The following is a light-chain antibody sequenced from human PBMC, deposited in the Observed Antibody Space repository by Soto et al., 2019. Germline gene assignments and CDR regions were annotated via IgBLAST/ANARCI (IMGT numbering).Light chain of an antibody. CDR3: QQYNNWPIT. J-gene: IGKJ5*01. V-gene: IGKV3-15*01. Sequence: EIVLTQSPETLSVSPGERATLSCRASQSVSSNLAWYLQKPGQAPSLLIYAASTRATGIPVRFGGGGSGTEFTLTISSLQSEDFAVYYCQQYNNWPITFGQGTRLEIK. CDR2: AAS. CDR1: QSVSSN.